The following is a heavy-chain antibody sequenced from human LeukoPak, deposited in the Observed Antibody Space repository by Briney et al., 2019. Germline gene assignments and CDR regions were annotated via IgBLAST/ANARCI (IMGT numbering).Heavy chain of an antibody. Sequence: GGSLRLSCAASGFTFSSYWMSWVRQAPGKGLEWVANIKQDGSEKYYVDSVKGRFTISRDNAKNSLYLQMNSLRAEDTAVYYCARPGYCSDDTCYVAFDIWGQGTMVTVSS. J-gene: IGHJ3*02. D-gene: IGHD2-15*01. CDR2: IKQDGSEK. CDR1: GFTFSSYW. V-gene: IGHV3-7*01. CDR3: ARPGYCSDDTCYVAFDI.